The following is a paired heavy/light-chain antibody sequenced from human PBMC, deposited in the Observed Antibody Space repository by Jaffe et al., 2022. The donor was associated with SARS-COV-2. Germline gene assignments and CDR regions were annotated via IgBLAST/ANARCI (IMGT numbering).Light chain of an antibody. CDR2: GAS. V-gene: IGKV3-20*01. Sequence: EIVLTQSPGTLSLSPGERATLSCRASQSVSSSYLAWYQQKPGQAPRLLIYGASSRATGIPDRFSGSGSGTDFTLTISRLEPEDFAVYYCQQYGSSRVFGQGTKLEIK. CDR1: QSVSSSY. CDR3: QQYGSSRV. J-gene: IGKJ2*01.
Heavy chain of an antibody. V-gene: IGHV3-15*01. Sequence: EVQLVESGGGLVKPGGSLRLSCAASGFTFSNAWMSWVRQAPGKGLEWVGRIKSKTDGGTTDYAAPVKGRFTISRDDSKNTLYLQMNSLKTEDTAVYYCTTDSPGELLAEFYYYYGMDVWGQGTTVTVSS. CDR1: GFTFSNAW. D-gene: IGHD1-26*01. CDR3: TTDSPGELLAEFYYYYGMDV. CDR2: IKSKTDGGTT. J-gene: IGHJ6*02.